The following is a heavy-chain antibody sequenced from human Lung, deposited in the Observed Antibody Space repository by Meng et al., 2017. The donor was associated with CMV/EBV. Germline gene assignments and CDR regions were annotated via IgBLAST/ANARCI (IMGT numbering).Heavy chain of an antibody. J-gene: IGHJ1*01. Sequence: FSSYAMSWGRQAPGKGLEWVSAISGSGGSTYYADSVKGRFTISRDNSKNTLYLQMNSLRAEDTAVYYCATPQASYSSGWYGAEYFQHWGQGTLVTVSS. CDR1: FSSYA. CDR3: ATPQASYSSGWYGAEYFQH. D-gene: IGHD6-19*01. CDR2: ISGSGGST. V-gene: IGHV3-23*01.